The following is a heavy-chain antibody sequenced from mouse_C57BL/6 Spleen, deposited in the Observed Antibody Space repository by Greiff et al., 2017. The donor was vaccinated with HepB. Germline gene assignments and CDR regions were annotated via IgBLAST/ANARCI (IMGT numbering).Heavy chain of an antibody. V-gene: IGHV1-15*01. CDR2: IDPETGGT. CDR1: GYTFTDYE. CDR3: TRVIYDGYYDDY. J-gene: IGHJ2*01. Sequence: QVQLQQSGAELVRPGASVTLSCKASGYTFTDYEMHWVKQTPVHGLEWIGAIDPETGGTAYNQKFKGKAILTADKSSSTAYMELRSLTSEDSAVYYCTRVIYDGYYDDYWGQGTTLTVSS. D-gene: IGHD2-3*01.